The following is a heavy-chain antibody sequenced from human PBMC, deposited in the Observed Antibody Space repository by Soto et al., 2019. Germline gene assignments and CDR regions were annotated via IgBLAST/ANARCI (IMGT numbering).Heavy chain of an antibody. Sequence: PSETLSLTCTVSGGSISSYYWSWIRQPPGKGLEWIGYIYYSGSTNYNPSLKSRVTISVDTSKNQFSLKLSSVTAADTAVYYCARAGNDFGSGYFPYGMDVWGQGTTVTVSS. J-gene: IGHJ6*02. CDR2: IYYSGST. CDR1: GGSISSYY. V-gene: IGHV4-59*01. CDR3: ARAGNDFGSGYFPYGMDV. D-gene: IGHD3-3*01.